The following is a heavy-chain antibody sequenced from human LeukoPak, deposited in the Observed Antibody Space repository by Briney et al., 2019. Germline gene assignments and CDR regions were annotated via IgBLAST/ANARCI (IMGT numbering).Heavy chain of an antibody. Sequence: GGSLRLSCAASGLIVSSNYMTWVRQAPGKGLEWFSVIYSGGSIYYADSVKGRFTISRDNSRNTLYLQMNSLRAEDTAVYYCARALNGFDIWGPGTLVTVSS. CDR1: GLIVSSNY. CDR3: ARALNGFDI. V-gene: IGHV3-53*01. CDR2: IYSGGSI. J-gene: IGHJ3*02.